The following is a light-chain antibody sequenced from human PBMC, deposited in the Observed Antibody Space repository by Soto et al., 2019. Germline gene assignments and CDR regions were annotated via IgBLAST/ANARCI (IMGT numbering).Light chain of an antibody. CDR3: QQRSNCPLT. Sequence: EIVLTQSPDTLSLSPGERATLSCRASQSVTSALVWYQQKLGQAPRLLMYAASSRTTGTPARFSGSGSGTDFTLTISSLEPEDFAVYYCQQRSNCPLTFGGGTKVEIK. V-gene: IGKV3-11*01. J-gene: IGKJ4*01. CDR1: QSVTSA. CDR2: AAS.